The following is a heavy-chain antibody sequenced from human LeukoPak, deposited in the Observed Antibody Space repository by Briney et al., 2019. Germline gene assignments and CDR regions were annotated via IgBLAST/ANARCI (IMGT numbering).Heavy chain of an antibody. CDR1: GGSISSGSYY. CDR2: IYTSGST. D-gene: IGHD6-13*01. V-gene: IGHV4-61*02. J-gene: IGHJ4*02. Sequence: SQTLSLTCTVSGGSISSGSYYWSWIRQPAGKGLEWIGRIYTSGSTNYNPSLKSRVTISVDTSKNQFSLKLSSVTAADTAVYYCARGRDGYSSSWYRFDYWGQGTLVTVSS. CDR3: ARGRDGYSSSWYRFDY.